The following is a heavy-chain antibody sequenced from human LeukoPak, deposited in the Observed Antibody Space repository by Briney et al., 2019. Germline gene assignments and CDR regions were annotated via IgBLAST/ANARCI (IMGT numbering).Heavy chain of an antibody. CDR3: ARQSYYDSSGYYDY. V-gene: IGHV3-66*02. Sequence: PGGSLRLSCAASGFTVSSNYMSWVRQAPGKGLEWVSVIYSGGSTYYADSVKGRFTISRDNSKNTLYLQMNSLRAEDTAVYYCARQSYYDSSGYYDYWGQGTLVTASS. CDR2: IYSGGST. CDR1: GFTVSSNY. J-gene: IGHJ4*02. D-gene: IGHD3-22*01.